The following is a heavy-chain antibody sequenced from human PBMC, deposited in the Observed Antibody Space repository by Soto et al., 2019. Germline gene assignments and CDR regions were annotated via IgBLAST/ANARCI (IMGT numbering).Heavy chain of an antibody. CDR2: IFHSLGA. J-gene: IGHJ4*02. CDR1: GGSTTSDY. D-gene: IGHD5-12*01. CDR3: ARDALGGPLLATIHFDL. V-gene: IGHV4-59*01. Sequence: QVQLQESGPGLVKASETLSLTCTVSGGSTTSDYWSWIRQPPGKGLEWLGYIFHSLGAKYNPSLGSRGTISLDTSKNQLSLSLRSVTAADTAIYFCARDALGGPLLATIHFDLWGQGTLVTVSS.